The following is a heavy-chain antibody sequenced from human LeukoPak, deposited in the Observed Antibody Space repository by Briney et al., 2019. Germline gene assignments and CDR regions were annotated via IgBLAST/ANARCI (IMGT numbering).Heavy chain of an antibody. D-gene: IGHD2-15*01. Sequence: ASVKVSCKASGYTFIGYYMHWVRRAPGQGLEWMGRLNPNSGGTNYAQKFQGRVAMTRDTSISTAYLELSGLTSDDTALYYCATLHRFCSGGSCYSGYGPVDRWGQGTLVTVSS. J-gene: IGHJ4*02. CDR3: ATLHRFCSGGSCYSGYGPVDR. CDR1: GYTFIGYY. V-gene: IGHV1-2*06. CDR2: LNPNSGGT.